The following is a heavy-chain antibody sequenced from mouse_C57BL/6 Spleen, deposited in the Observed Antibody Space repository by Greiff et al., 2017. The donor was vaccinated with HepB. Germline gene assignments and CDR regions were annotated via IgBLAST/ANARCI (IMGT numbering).Heavy chain of an antibody. V-gene: IGHV5-17*01. CDR3: ARSQYYFDY. CDR2: ISSGSSTI. CDR1: GFTFSDYG. Sequence: EVQVVESGGGLVKPGGSLKLSCAASGFTFSDYGMHWVRQAPEKGLEWVAYISSGSSTIYYADTVKGRFTISRDNAKNTLFLQMTSLRSEDTAMYYCARSQYYFDYWGQGNTLTVSS. J-gene: IGHJ2*01.